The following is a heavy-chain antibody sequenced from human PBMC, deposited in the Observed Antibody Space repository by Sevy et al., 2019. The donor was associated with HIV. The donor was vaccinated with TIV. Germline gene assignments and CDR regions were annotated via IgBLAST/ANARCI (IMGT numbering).Heavy chain of an antibody. CDR1: GGSISSGGYY. CDR3: ARGGTWFGELTYGYYFDY. D-gene: IGHD3-10*01. Sequence: SETLSLTCTVSGGSISSGGYYWSWIRQHPGKGLEWIGYIYYSGSTYYNPSLKSRVTISVDTSKNQFSLKLSCVTAADTAVYYCARGGTWFGELTYGYYFDYWGQGTLVTVSS. V-gene: IGHV4-31*03. CDR2: IYYSGST. J-gene: IGHJ4*02.